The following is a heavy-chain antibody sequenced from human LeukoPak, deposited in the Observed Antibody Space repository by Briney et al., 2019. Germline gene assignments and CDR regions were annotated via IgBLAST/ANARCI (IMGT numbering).Heavy chain of an antibody. Sequence: GGSLRLSCAASGFTFSAYGMSWVRQAPGKGLEWVSGISGSGGSTYYADSVKGRFIISRDNPKNTVYLQVNSLRVEDTAVYFCAKAAVPLSGHWFDPWGQGTLVTVSS. CDR1: GFTFSAYG. CDR3: AKAAVPLSGHWFDP. CDR2: ISGSGGST. V-gene: IGHV3-23*01. J-gene: IGHJ5*02. D-gene: IGHD2/OR15-2a*01.